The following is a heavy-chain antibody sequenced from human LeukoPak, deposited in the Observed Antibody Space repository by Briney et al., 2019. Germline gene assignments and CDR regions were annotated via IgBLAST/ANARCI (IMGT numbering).Heavy chain of an antibody. J-gene: IGHJ4*02. Sequence: GGSLRLSCAASGFTFSRYSMNWVRQAPGKGLEWVSYISNRISTIYYADSVKGRFTISRDNAKNSLYLQMNSLRDEDTAVYYCARDLDYYGSGNDYWGQGTLVTASS. D-gene: IGHD3-10*01. CDR1: GFTFSRYS. CDR3: ARDLDYYGSGNDY. CDR2: ISNRISTI. V-gene: IGHV3-48*02.